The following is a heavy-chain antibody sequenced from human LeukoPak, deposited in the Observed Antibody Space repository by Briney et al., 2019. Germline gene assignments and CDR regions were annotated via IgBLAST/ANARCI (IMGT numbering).Heavy chain of an antibody. V-gene: IGHV3-74*01. CDR2: INNDGSET. J-gene: IGHJ6*03. D-gene: IGHD3-16*01. Sequence: GGSLRLSCAASGFTFSNYWIHWVRQGPGKGLEWVSRINNDGSETIYADAVKGRFTFSRDNSKNTLYLQMNSLRAEDTAVYYCAKDGASYMDVWGKGTTVTISS. CDR3: AKDGASYMDV. CDR1: GFTFSNYW.